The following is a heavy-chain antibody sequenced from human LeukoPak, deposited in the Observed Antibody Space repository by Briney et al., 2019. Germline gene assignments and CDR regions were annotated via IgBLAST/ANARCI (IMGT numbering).Heavy chain of an antibody. J-gene: IGHJ6*03. Sequence: SVKVSCKASGGTFSSYAISWVRQAPGQGLEWMGGIIPIFGTANYAQKFQGRVTITTDESTSTAYMELSSLRSEDTAVYYCASCGINYYYMDVWGKGTTVTVSS. CDR1: GGTFSSYA. V-gene: IGHV1-69*05. CDR3: ASCGINYYYMDV. CDR2: IIPIFGTA. D-gene: IGHD1-26*01.